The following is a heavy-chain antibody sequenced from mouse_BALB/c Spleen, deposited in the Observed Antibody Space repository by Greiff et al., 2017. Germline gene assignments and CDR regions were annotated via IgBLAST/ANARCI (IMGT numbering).Heavy chain of an antibody. CDR1: GYTFTSYW. V-gene: IGHV1-7*01. CDR3: ARDGRYYFDN. D-gene: IGHD1-2*01. Sequence: VQLQESGAELAKPGASVKMSCKASGYTFTSYWMHWVKQRPGQGLEWIGYINPITGYTEYNQKFKDKATLTADKSSSTAYMQLSSLTSEDSAVYYCARDGRYYFDNWGQGTTPTDSS. CDR2: INPITGYT. J-gene: IGHJ2*01.